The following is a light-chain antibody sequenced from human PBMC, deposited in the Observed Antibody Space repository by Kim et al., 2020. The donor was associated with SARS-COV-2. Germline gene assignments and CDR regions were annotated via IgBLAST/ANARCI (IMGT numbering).Light chain of an antibody. V-gene: IGLV6-57*03. CDR2: ASI. CDR3: QSCDSSNQVV. CDR1: SGNIANKH. Sequence: KTVTICRTRSSGNIANKHVQWYQPRPGSAPSTLIYASIYSPSGVPSRFSGSNDRASTSGSLSISGLQIDDEAGYYCQSCDSSNQVVFGGGTKLTVL. J-gene: IGLJ2*01.